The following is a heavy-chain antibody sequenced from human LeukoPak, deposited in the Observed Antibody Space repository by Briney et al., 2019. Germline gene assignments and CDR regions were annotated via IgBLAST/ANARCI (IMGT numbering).Heavy chain of an antibody. D-gene: IGHD5-18*01. CDR2: IYPGDSDT. J-gene: IGHJ6*02. Sequence: GESLKISCKGSGYSFTSYWIGWVRQMPGKGLEWMGIIYPGDSDTRYSPSFQGQVTISADKSISTAYLQWSSLKASDTAMYYCARLGLGYSYGPNYYYYGMDVWGQGTTVTVSS. CDR3: ARLGLGYSYGPNYYYYGMDV. V-gene: IGHV5-51*01. CDR1: GYSFTSYW.